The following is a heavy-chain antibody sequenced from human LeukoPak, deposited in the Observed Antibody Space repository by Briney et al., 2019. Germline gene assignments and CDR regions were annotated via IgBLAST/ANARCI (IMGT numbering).Heavy chain of an antibody. D-gene: IGHD3-22*01. CDR3: ARARNYYDSSGFYYEGDAFDI. CDR2: IYSSGST. Sequence: PSETLSLTCTVSGGSISSYYWSWIRQPPGKGLEWIGYIYSSGSTHYNPSLKSRVTISVDTSKNQFSLKLSSVTAADTAVYYCARARNYYDSSGFYYEGDAFDIWGQGTMVTVSS. CDR1: GGSISSYY. V-gene: IGHV4-59*01. J-gene: IGHJ3*02.